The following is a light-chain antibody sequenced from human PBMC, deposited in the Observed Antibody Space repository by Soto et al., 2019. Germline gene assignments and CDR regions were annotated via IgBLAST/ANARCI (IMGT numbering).Light chain of an antibody. V-gene: IGKV3D-20*02. Sequence: EIVLTQSPGTLSLSPGERATLSCRASQSVSSSYLAWHQQKPGQAPRLLIYGASSRATGIPDRFSGSGSGTDITLTISRLEPEDFAVYYCQQRNIWPPVTFGQGTRLEIK. J-gene: IGKJ5*01. CDR3: QQRNIWPPVT. CDR2: GAS. CDR1: QSVSSSY.